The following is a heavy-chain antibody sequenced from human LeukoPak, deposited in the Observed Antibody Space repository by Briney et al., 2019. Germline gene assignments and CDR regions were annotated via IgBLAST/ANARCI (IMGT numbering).Heavy chain of an antibody. CDR2: INDRGVST. J-gene: IGHJ4*02. Sequence: HPGGSLRLSCAASGFTFSNYNMNWVRQAPGKGLEWVSRINDRGVSTYYADSVKGRFTISRDNSKNTLSLQMNSLRAEDTAVYYCAKDLFDDGAAPFDYWGQGTLVTVSS. CDR1: GFTFSNYN. D-gene: IGHD1-26*01. V-gene: IGHV3-23*01. CDR3: AKDLFDDGAAPFDY.